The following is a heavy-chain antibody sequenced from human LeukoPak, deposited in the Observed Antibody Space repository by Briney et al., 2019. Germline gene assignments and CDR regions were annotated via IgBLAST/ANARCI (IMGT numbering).Heavy chain of an antibody. CDR3: ARDVISRQMITLGLGF. D-gene: IGHD1-20*01. Sequence: GGSLRLSCAASGFTFSDYYMSWIRQAPGKGLEWVSYVSNSGSTIYSADSVKGRFTISRDNAKNSLYLQMNSLRVDDTAVYYCARDVISRQMITLGLGFWGQGTLVTVSS. CDR1: GFTFSDYY. J-gene: IGHJ4*02. CDR2: VSNSGSTI. V-gene: IGHV3-11*04.